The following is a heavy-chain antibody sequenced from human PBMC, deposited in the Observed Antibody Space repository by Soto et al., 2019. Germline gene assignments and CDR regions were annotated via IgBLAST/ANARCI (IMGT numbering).Heavy chain of an antibody. CDR1: GYVFPSYD. J-gene: IGHJ6*03. CDR3: ARADPRHYYMDV. V-gene: IGHV1-8*01. CDR2: VNPGSGYK. Sequence: QVQLVQSGAEVKKPGASVRVSCKASGYVFPSYDITWVRQAPGHGLEWMGWVNPGSGYKGYAQNFQGRVTLTRNMSICTVYTELSSLRSEETAVYYCARADPRHYYMDVWGKGTTVTVSS.